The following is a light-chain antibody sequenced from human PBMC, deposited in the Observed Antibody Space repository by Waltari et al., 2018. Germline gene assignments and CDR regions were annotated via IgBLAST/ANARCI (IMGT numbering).Light chain of an antibody. CDR2: DTS. V-gene: IGKV3-11*01. CDR3: QQRRDWPLT. Sequence: EIVLTQSPAILSLSPGERASLSCKASQSVTNYLAWYQQKHGQAPRLLSYDTSNRATGIPARFSGSGFGTDFTLTISSLEPEDFAVYYCQQRRDWPLTFGGGTKVEIK. J-gene: IGKJ4*01. CDR1: QSVTNY.